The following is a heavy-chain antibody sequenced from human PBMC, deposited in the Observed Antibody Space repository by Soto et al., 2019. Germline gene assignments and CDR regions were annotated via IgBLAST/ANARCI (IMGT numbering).Heavy chain of an antibody. CDR3: ARAKNELWFGELLGNGMDV. CDR1: GYTFTGYY. D-gene: IGHD3-10*01. J-gene: IGHJ6*02. Sequence: ASVKVSCKASGYTFTGYYMHWVRQAPGQGLEWMGWINPNSGGTNYAQKFQGWVTMTRDTSISTAYMELSRLRSDDTAVYYCARAKNELWFGELLGNGMDVWGQGTTVTVSS. V-gene: IGHV1-2*04. CDR2: INPNSGGT.